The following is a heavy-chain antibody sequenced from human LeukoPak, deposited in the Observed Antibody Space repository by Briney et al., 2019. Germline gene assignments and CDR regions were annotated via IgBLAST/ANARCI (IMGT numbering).Heavy chain of an antibody. CDR2: IYYSGST. D-gene: IGHD4-17*01. CDR3: ARVLGYGDYYFDY. V-gene: IGHV4-59*08. J-gene: IGHJ4*02. Sequence: SETLSLTCTVSGGSISRYYWSWIRQPPGKGLEWIGYIYYSGSTNYNPSLKSRVTMSVDTSKNQFPLKLSSVTAADTAVYYCARVLGYGDYYFDYWGQGTLVTVSS. CDR1: GGSISRYY.